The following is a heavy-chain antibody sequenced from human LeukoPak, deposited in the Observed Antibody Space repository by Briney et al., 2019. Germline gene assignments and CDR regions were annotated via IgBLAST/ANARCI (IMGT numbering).Heavy chain of an antibody. CDR1: GFTFTRYW. CDR3: ANLGYSD. Sequence: GGSLRLSCAASGFTFTRYWMSWVRQAPGKGLEWVATIKDDGSDRYYVDSVKGRFTISRDNAKDSLYLQMDSLRVEDTAVYYCANLGYSDGGQGTLVTVSS. D-gene: IGHD5-12*01. J-gene: IGHJ4*02. V-gene: IGHV3-7*01. CDR2: IKDDGSDR.